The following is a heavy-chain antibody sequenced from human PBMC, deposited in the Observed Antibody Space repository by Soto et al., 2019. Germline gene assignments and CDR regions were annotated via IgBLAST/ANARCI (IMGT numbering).Heavy chain of an antibody. Sequence: EVQLAESGGGLVQPGGSLRLSCAASGFTFSSYWMHWVRQAPGKGLVWVSRINSDGSSTSYADSVKGRFTISRDNAKNTLYLQMNSLRAEDTAVYYCAKPPNYYDSSGYYDYWGQGTLVTVSS. V-gene: IGHV3-74*01. CDR3: AKPPNYYDSSGYYDY. D-gene: IGHD3-22*01. J-gene: IGHJ4*02. CDR2: INSDGSST. CDR1: GFTFSSYW.